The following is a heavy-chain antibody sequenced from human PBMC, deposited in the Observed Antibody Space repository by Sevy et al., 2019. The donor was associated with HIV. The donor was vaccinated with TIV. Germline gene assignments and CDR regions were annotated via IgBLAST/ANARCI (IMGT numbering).Heavy chain of an antibody. Sequence: SETLSLTCTVSGGSISSGGYYWSWIRQHPGKGLERIGYIYYSGSTYYNPSLKSRVTISVDTSKNQFSLKLSSVTAADTAVYYCASNRGSYSLYYFDYWGQGTLVTVSS. V-gene: IGHV4-31*03. CDR3: ASNRGSYSLYYFDY. D-gene: IGHD1-26*01. CDR1: GGSISSGGYY. CDR2: IYYSGST. J-gene: IGHJ4*02.